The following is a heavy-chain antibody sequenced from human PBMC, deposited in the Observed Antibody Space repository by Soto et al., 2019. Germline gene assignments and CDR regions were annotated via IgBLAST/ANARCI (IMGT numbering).Heavy chain of an antibody. CDR2: MNPNSGNT. CDR1: GYTFTSYD. Sequence: ASVKVSCKASGYTFTSYDINWVRQATGQGLEWMGWMNPNSGNTGYAQKFQGRVTMTRNTSISTAYMELSSLRSEDTAVYYCARGCGGYLLGQWGKHHMDVWGKGTTVTVS. J-gene: IGHJ6*03. CDR3: ARGCGGYLLGQWGKHHMDV. D-gene: IGHD2-21*01. V-gene: IGHV1-8*01.